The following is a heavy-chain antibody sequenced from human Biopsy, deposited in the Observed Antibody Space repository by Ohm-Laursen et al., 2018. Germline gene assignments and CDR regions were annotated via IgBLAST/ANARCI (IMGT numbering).Heavy chain of an antibody. CDR3: ARGSNEYGGLYFPH. J-gene: IGHJ1*01. V-gene: IGHV4-59*11. D-gene: IGHD4-23*01. CDR2: ISHTGYT. Sequence: SVTLSLTCTVSGGSFTGHYWTWLRQPPGQGLVWIGHISHTGYTSYKSSLKSRVTISLDTSSKHFSLRMTSLAAADTAVYYCARGSNEYGGLYFPHWGQGTLVTVSS. CDR1: GGSFTGHY.